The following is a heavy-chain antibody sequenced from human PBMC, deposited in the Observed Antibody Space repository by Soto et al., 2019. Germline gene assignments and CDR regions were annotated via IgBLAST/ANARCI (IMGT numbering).Heavy chain of an antibody. D-gene: IGHD1-26*01. Sequence: QVQLQESGPGLVKPSETLSLTCTVSGGSISSYYWSWIRQPPGKGLEWIGYIYYSGSTNYDPSLKSRVTMSVDTSKNQFSLKLSSVTAADTAVYYCARVVVGATPDYWGQGTLVTVSS. CDR3: ARVVVGATPDY. CDR2: IYYSGST. V-gene: IGHV4-59*01. J-gene: IGHJ4*02. CDR1: GGSISSYY.